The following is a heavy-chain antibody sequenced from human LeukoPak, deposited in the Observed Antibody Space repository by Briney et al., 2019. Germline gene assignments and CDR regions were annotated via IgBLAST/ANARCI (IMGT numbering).Heavy chain of an antibody. D-gene: IGHD3-16*01. CDR3: AGDRLGEPIDY. V-gene: IGHV4-59*01. CDR2: IYYSGST. Sequence: SETLSLTCTVSGGSISTYYWTWIRQPPGKGLEWIGYIYYSGSTNYNPSLKSRVTMSVDTSKNQFSLELSSVTAADTAVYYCAGDRLGEPIDYWGRGTLVTVSS. CDR1: GGSISTYY. J-gene: IGHJ4*02.